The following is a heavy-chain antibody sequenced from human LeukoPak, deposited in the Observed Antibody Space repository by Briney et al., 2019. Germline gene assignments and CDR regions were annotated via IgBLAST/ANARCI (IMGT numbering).Heavy chain of an antibody. D-gene: IGHD2/OR15-2a*01. V-gene: IGHV3-30*03. CDR1: GFIFSSYG. CDR2: TSYDGSDK. CDR3: LPLLSRPYVEDGFDI. Sequence: GRSLRLSCAASGFIFSSYGMHWVRQGPGKGLEWVAVTSYDGSDKHYADSVKGRFTISRDNSKSTLYLQMNSLRAEDTAVYYCLPLLSRPYVEDGFDIWGQGTMVTVSS. J-gene: IGHJ3*02.